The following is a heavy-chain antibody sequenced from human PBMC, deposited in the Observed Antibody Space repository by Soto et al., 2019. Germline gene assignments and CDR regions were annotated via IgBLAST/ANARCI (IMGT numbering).Heavy chain of an antibody. CDR2: IYYSGST. J-gene: IGHJ4*02. Sequence: SETLSLTCTVSGGSISSYYWSWIRQPPGKGLEWIGYIYYSGSTNYNPSLKSRVTISVDTSKNQFSLKLSSVTAADTAVYYCAREQLGGSVLGYWGQGTLVTVSS. D-gene: IGHD6-6*01. V-gene: IGHV4-59*01. CDR1: GGSISSYY. CDR3: AREQLGGSVLGY.